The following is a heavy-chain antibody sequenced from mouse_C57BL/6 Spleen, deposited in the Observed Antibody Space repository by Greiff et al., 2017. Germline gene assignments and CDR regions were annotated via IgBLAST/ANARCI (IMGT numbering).Heavy chain of an antibody. V-gene: IGHV1-61*01. Sequence: QVQLQQPGAELVRPGSSVKLSCKASGYTFTSYWMDWVKQRPGQGLEWIGNIYPSDSETHYNQKFKDKATLTVDKSSSTAYMQLSSLTSEDSAVYYCAIGGSSGFAYWGQGTLVTVSA. D-gene: IGHD1-3*01. CDR2: IYPSDSET. J-gene: IGHJ3*01. CDR3: AIGGSSGFAY. CDR1: GYTFTSYW.